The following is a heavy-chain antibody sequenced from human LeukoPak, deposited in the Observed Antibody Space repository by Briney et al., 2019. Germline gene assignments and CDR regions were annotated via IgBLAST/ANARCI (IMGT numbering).Heavy chain of an antibody. D-gene: IGHD3-22*01. CDR3: ARGQSWGSGYLPSF. J-gene: IGHJ3*01. V-gene: IGHV1-8*01. CDR2: MNPNSGNT. CDR1: GYTFTSYD. Sequence: ASVKVSCKASGYTFTSYDINWVRQPTGQGLEWMGWMNPNSGNTGYAQKFQGRVTMTRNTSISTAYMELSSLRSEDTAVYYCARGQSWGSGYLPSFWGQGTMVTVSS.